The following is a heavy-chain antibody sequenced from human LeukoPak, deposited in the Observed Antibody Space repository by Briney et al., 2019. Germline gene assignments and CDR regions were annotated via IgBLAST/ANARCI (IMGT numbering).Heavy chain of an antibody. Sequence: GGSLRLSCAASGFTFSDYYMSWIRQAPGKGLEWVSYISSSGSTIYYADSVKGRFTISRDNAKNSLYLQMNSLRAEDTAVYYCAKDILNRLPGYSYGSLDAFDIWGQGTMVTVSS. CDR1: GFTFSDYY. CDR3: AKDILNRLPGYSYGSLDAFDI. J-gene: IGHJ3*02. D-gene: IGHD5-18*01. CDR2: ISSSGSTI. V-gene: IGHV3-11*01.